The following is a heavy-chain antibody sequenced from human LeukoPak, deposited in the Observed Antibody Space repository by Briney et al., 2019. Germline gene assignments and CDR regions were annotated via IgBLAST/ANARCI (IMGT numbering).Heavy chain of an antibody. V-gene: IGHV4-30-2*01. CDR1: GGSISSGGYS. Sequence: PSETLSLTCAVSGGSISSGGYSWSWIRQPPGKGLEWIGYIYHSGSTYYNPSLKSRVTISVDRSKNQFSLKLSSVTAADTAVYYCAIQIPDYGGNSFYYGMDVWGQGTTVTVSS. D-gene: IGHD4-23*01. CDR2: IYHSGST. CDR3: AIQIPDYGGNSFYYGMDV. J-gene: IGHJ6*02.